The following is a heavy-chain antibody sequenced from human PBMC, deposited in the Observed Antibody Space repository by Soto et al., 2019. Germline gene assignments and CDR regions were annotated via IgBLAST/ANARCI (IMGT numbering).Heavy chain of an antibody. CDR3: AKGRYSSSWYYFDS. CDR2: VLYDATKK. J-gene: IGHJ4*02. V-gene: IGHV3-30*02. Sequence: PGGSLRLSCAASGFSISDYYMSWIRQAPGKGLEWVAVVLYDATKKYYADSVKGRFTISRDNSKNTLYLQMNSLRTEDTAVYYCAKGRYSSSWYYFDSWGQGTLVTVSS. D-gene: IGHD6-13*01. CDR1: GFSISDYY.